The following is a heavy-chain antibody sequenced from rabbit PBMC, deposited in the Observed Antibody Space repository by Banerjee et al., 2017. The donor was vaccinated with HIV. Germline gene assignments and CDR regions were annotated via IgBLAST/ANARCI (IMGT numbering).Heavy chain of an antibody. D-gene: IGHD4-1*01. V-gene: IGHV1S45*01. Sequence: QEQLVESGGDLVKPEGSLTLTCTASGFSFSGYYMSWVRQAPGKGLEWIACINTSSGNTVYANWAKGRFTISKTSSTTVTLQMTSLTAADTATYFCARDLAGVIGWNFGLWGPGTLVTVS. J-gene: IGHJ4*01. CDR2: INTSSGNT. CDR3: ARDLAGVIGWNFGL. CDR1: GFSFSGYYM.